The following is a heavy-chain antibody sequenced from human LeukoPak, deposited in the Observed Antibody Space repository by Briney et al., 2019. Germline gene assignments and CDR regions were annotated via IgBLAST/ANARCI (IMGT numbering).Heavy chain of an antibody. CDR3: ARGGSAAKYYFDS. CDR1: GGSISSHY. D-gene: IGHD6-13*01. V-gene: IGHV4-59*11. Sequence: SETLSLTCTVSGGSISSHYWSWIRQPPGKGLEWIGQIYHSGTTNYNPSLKSRVTLSVDTSKNQFSLRLNSVTAADTAVYYCARGGSAAKYYFDSWGQGTLVTVSS. CDR2: IYHSGTT. J-gene: IGHJ4*02.